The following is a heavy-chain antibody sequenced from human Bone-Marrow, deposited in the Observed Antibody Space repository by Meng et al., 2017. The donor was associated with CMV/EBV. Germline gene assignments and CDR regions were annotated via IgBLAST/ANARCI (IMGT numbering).Heavy chain of an antibody. Sequence: SETLSLTCTVSGYSISSGYYWGWIRQPPGKGLEWIGSIYHSGSTYYNPSLKTRVTSSVDTSKNQFSLKLGSVTAADTAVYYCARILRRGPGRDFVIWGQGTMVTVAS. J-gene: IGHJ3*02. CDR2: IYHSGST. D-gene: IGHD3-10*01. V-gene: IGHV4-38-2*02. CDR3: ARILRRGPGRDFVI. CDR1: GYSISSGYY.